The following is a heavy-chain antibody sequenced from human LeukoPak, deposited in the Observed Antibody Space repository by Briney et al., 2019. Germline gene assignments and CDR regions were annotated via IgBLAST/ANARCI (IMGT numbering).Heavy chain of an antibody. CDR2: IYYSGST. CDR1: GGSISSSSYY. Sequence: SETLSLTCTVSGGSISSSSYYWGWIRQPPGKGLEWIGSIYYSGSTYYNPSLKSRVTISVDTSKNQFSLKLSSVTAADTAVYYCARDLAAAGQRDRFDYWGQGTLVTVSS. CDR3: ARDLAAAGQRDRFDY. J-gene: IGHJ4*02. V-gene: IGHV4-39*07. D-gene: IGHD6-13*01.